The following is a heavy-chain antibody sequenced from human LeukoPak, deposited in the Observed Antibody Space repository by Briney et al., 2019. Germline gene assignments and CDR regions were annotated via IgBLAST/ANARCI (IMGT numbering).Heavy chain of an antibody. Sequence: SVKVSCKASGGTFSSYAISWVRQAPGQGLEWMGRIIPILGIANYAQKFQGRVTITADKSTSTAYMELSSLGSEDTAVYYCARAYYYDSSGYVYWGQGTLVTVSS. J-gene: IGHJ4*02. D-gene: IGHD3-22*01. CDR3: ARAYYYDSSGYVY. V-gene: IGHV1-69*04. CDR2: IIPILGIA. CDR1: GGTFSSYA.